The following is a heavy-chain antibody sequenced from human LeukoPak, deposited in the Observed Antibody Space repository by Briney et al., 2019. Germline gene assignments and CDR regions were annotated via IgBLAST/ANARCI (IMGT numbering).Heavy chain of an antibody. CDR3: ARDYQPLLYYMDV. CDR1: GFTFSDYY. Sequence: GGSLRLSCAASGFTFSDYYMSWIRQAPGKRLEWVSYISSSGSTIYYADSVKGRFTISRDNAKNSLYLQMNSLRADDTAVYYCARDYQPLLYYMDVWGKGTTVTVSS. D-gene: IGHD2-2*01. V-gene: IGHV3-11*04. J-gene: IGHJ6*03. CDR2: ISSSGSTI.